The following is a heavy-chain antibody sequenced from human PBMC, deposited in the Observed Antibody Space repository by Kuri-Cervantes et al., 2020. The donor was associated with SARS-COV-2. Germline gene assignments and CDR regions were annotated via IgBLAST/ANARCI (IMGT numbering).Heavy chain of an antibody. CDR2: IHRTGTT. Sequence: SETLSLTCAVSGGSISSSNWWSWFRQPPGKGLEWIGEIHRTGTTNYNPPLESRVTISVDRSKNQFSFTLRSVTAADTAVYYCAFNDGTGSYFYWGQGTLVTVSS. CDR1: GGSISSSNW. D-gene: IGHD3-10*01. J-gene: IGHJ4*02. CDR3: AFNDGTGSYFY. V-gene: IGHV4-4*02.